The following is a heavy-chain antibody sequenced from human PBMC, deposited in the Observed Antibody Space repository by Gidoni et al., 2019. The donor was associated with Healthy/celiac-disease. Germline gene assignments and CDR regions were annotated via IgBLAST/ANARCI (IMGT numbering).Heavy chain of an antibody. D-gene: IGHD5-18*01. CDR1: GYTFPGYY. V-gene: IGHV1-2*02. CDR2: INPNSG. Sequence: QVPLVQSGAAVKKPGASVKVSCKASGYTFPGYYMHWVRQAPGQGLEWMGWINPNSGDTSISTAYMELSRLRSDDTAVYYCARDGTAMGNWFDPWGQGTLVTVSS. J-gene: IGHJ5*02. CDR3: ARDGTAMGNWFDP.